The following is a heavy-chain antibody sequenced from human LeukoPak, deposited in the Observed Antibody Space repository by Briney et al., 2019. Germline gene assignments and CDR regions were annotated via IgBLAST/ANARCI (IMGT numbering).Heavy chain of an antibody. V-gene: IGHV4-38-2*02. Sequence: SETLSLTCTVSGYSISSGYYWGWIRQPPGKGLEWIGSIYHSGSTYYNPSLKSRVTISVDTSKNQFSLRLSSVTAADTAVYYCARDRDIVVVPAAASYAFDIWGQGTMVTVSS. D-gene: IGHD2-2*01. CDR1: GYSISSGYY. CDR3: ARDRDIVVVPAAASYAFDI. J-gene: IGHJ3*02. CDR2: IYHSGST.